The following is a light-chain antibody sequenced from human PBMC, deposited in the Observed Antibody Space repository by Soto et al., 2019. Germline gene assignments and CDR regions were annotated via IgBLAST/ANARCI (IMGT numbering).Light chain of an antibody. J-gene: IGKJ3*01. Sequence: EVVLTQSPGTLSLSPGEKATLSCRASQSVRSRYLAWYQQKPGQAPRLLIYDASKRATGIPDRFSGSGSGTDFTLTISRLEPEDFAVYYCQQYGSSLFTFGPGTKVDIK. CDR3: QQYGSSLFT. CDR2: DAS. CDR1: QSVRSRY. V-gene: IGKV3-20*01.